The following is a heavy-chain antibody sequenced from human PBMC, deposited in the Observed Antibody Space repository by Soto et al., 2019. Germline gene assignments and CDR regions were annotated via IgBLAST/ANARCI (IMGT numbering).Heavy chain of an antibody. V-gene: IGHV4-59*01. J-gene: IGHJ5*01. CDR3: AREVGLQHHKGYYDFWSAKNNWFDS. D-gene: IGHD3-3*01. CDR2: ISYSGST. Sequence: SETLSLTCTVSGGSISPYYWSWIRQPPGKVLEWIGYISYSGSTNYNPSLKSRVTISVDTSKNQFSLKLSSVTAADTAVYYCAREVGLQHHKGYYDFWSAKNNWFDSWGQGTLVTVSS. CDR1: GGSISPYY.